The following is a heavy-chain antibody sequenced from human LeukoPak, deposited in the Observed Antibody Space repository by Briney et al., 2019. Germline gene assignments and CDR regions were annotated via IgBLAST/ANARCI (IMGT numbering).Heavy chain of an antibody. Sequence: PVGSLRLSRAASRFTFSSYEINWVRQAPGKGLEWVSYISSSGSTIYYADSVKGRFTISRDNAKNSLYLQMNSLRAEDTAVYYCARSRGYSYGYIDPFDYWGQGTLVTVSS. CDR1: RFTFSSYE. CDR3: ARSRGYSYGYIDPFDY. D-gene: IGHD5-18*01. CDR2: ISSSGSTI. J-gene: IGHJ4*02. V-gene: IGHV3-48*03.